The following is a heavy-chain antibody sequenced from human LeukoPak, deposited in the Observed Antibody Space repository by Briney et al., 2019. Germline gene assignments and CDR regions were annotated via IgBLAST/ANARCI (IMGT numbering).Heavy chain of an antibody. D-gene: IGHD3-9*01. CDR3: AVVLRYFDWVT. Sequence: GSLRLSCAASGFTVSNNYMSWVRQAPGKGLEWVSLIYSGGSTYYADSVKGRFTISRDNSKNTLYLQMNSLRAEDTAVYYCAVVLRYFDWVTWGQGTLVTVSS. J-gene: IGHJ4*02. CDR2: IYSGGST. V-gene: IGHV3-66*01. CDR1: GFTVSNNY.